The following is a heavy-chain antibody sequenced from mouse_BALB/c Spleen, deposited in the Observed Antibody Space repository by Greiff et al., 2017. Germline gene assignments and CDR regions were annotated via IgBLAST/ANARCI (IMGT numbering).Heavy chain of an antibody. CDR2: IDPENGNT. Sequence: VQLQQSGAELVRPGALVKLSCKASGFNIKDYYMHWVKQRPEQGLEWIGWIDPENGNTIYDPKFQGKASITADTSSNTAYLQLSSLTSEDTAVYYCARPYYYGSSYLFAYWGQGTLVTVSA. CDR1: GFNIKDYY. J-gene: IGHJ3*01. CDR3: ARPYYYGSSYLFAY. D-gene: IGHD1-1*01. V-gene: IGHV14-1*02.